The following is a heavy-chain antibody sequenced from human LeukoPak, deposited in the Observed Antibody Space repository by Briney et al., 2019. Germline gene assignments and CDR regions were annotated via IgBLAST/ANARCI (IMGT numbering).Heavy chain of an antibody. CDR1: GGTFSSYA. Sequence: GASVKVSCKASGGTFSSYAISWVRQAPGQGLERMGGIIPIFGTANYAQKFQGRVTITADKSTSTAYMELSSLRSEDTAVYYCAGSIGGYYDSSGYYYDYWGQGTLVTVSS. CDR2: IIPIFGTA. D-gene: IGHD3-22*01. J-gene: IGHJ4*02. V-gene: IGHV1-69*06. CDR3: AGSIGGYYDSSGYYYDY.